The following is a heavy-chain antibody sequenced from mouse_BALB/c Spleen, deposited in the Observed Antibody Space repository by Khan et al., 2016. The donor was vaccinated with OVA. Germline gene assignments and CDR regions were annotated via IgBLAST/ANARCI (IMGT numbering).Heavy chain of an antibody. CDR3: TRWSYWFAY. V-gene: IGHV1S22*01. CDR2: IYPGSGST. CDR1: GYTFTSYW. J-gene: IGHJ3*01. Sequence: LQQPGSELVRPGASVKLSCKAYGYTFTSYWMYWVKQRPGQGLEWIGDIYPGSGSTNYDEKFKSKATLTVDTSSSTAYMQLSSLTSEDSAVYYCTRWSYWFAYWGQVPLVTVSP. D-gene: IGHD2-12*01.